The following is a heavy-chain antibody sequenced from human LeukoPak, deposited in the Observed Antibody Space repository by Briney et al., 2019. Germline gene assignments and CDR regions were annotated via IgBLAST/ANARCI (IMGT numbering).Heavy chain of an antibody. D-gene: IGHD2-8*01. Sequence: ASVKVSCKASGYTFTSYDINWVRQATGQGLEWMGWMNPNSGNTGYAQKFQGRVTMTRNTSISTAYMELSSLRSEDTAVYYCATYQGSTKDYFDYWGQGTLVTVSS. CDR2: MNPNSGNT. J-gene: IGHJ4*02. CDR1: GYTFTSYD. CDR3: ATYQGSTKDYFDY. V-gene: IGHV1-8*01.